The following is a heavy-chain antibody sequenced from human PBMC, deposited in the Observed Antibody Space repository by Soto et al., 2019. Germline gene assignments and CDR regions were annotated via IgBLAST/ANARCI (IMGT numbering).Heavy chain of an antibody. CDR2: ISAYNGNT. CDR3: SRERVYYYGSGSYYIPFDY. J-gene: IGHJ4*02. V-gene: IGHV1-18*01. CDR1: GYTFTSYG. Sequence: QVQLVQSGAEVKKPGASVKVSCKASGYTFTSYGISWVRQAPGQGLEWMGWISAYNGNTNYAQKLQGRVTMTTDTSTSTAYMELRSLRSDDTAVYYCSRERVYYYGSGSYYIPFDYWGQGTLVTVSS. D-gene: IGHD3-10*01.